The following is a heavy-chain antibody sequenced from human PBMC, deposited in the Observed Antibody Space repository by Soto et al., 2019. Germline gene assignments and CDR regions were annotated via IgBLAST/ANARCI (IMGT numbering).Heavy chain of an antibody. CDR2: IYHSRST. J-gene: IGHJ5*02. CDR1: GGSISSGGYS. V-gene: IGHV4-30-2*01. D-gene: IGHD3-16*01. Sequence: QLQLQESGSGLVKPSQTLSLTCAVSGGSISSGGYSWSWIRQPPGKGLEWFGNIYHSRSTYYNPSLKRRATKALDRSKNQFSLKLNSVAAADTAVYCCARLWGGGWFDPWGQGTQVTVSS. CDR3: ARLWGGGWFDP.